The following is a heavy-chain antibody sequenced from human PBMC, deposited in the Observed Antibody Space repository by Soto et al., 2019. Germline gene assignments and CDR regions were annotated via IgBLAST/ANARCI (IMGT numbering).Heavy chain of an antibody. V-gene: IGHV1-58*01. J-gene: IGHJ4*02. CDR2: IVVGSGNT. CDR1: GFTFTSSA. D-gene: IGHD3-22*01. Sequence: CKASGFTFTSSAVQWVRQARGQLLEWIGWIVVGSGNTNYAQKFQERVTITRDMSTSTAYMELSSLRSEDTAVYYCAADLNGGYYDSSGYPDNFDYWGQGTLVTVSS. CDR3: AADLNGGYYDSSGYPDNFDY.